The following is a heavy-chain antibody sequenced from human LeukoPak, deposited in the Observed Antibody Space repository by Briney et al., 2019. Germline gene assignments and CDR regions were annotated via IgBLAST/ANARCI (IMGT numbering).Heavy chain of an antibody. CDR3: ARHSSGWLDRGTPGGDH. D-gene: IGHD6-19*01. V-gene: IGHV3-30*03. CDR1: GFTFRTYG. CDR2: ISDDGSSK. Sequence: PGGSLRLSCAASGFTFRTYGMHWVHQAPGKGLEWVALISDDGSSKLYADSVKGRFTISRDNSKNTLYLQMNSLRFDDAAVYYCARHSSGWLDRGTPGGDHWGQGTLVTVSS. J-gene: IGHJ4*02.